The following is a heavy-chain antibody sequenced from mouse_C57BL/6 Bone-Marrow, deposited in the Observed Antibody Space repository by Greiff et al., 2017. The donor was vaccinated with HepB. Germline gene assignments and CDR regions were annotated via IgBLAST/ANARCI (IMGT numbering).Heavy chain of an antibody. Sequence: EVMLVESGGGLVKPGGSLKLSCAASGSTFSDYGMHWVRQAPEKGLEWVAYISSGSSTIYYADTVKGRFTISRDNAKNTLFLQMTSLRSEDTAMYYCARGKGDYWGQGTTLTVSS. CDR3: ARGKGDY. D-gene: IGHD1-3*01. J-gene: IGHJ2*01. V-gene: IGHV5-17*01. CDR1: GSTFSDYG. CDR2: ISSGSSTI.